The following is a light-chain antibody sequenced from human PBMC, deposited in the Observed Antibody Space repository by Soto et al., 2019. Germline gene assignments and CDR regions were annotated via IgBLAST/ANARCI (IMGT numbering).Light chain of an antibody. Sequence: DIQMTQSPSSLSASVGDRVTITCRASQNIRSYLNWYQLKSGKAPKLLIYAASSFQSGVPSRFSGSGSGTDFTLLISGLQPEDFATYYCQQTYTAPYTFGQGTQLEIK. CDR2: AAS. V-gene: IGKV1-39*01. J-gene: IGKJ2*01. CDR1: QNIRSY. CDR3: QQTYTAPYT.